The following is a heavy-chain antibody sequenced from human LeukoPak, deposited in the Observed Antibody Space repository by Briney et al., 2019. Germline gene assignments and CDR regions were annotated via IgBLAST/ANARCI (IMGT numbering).Heavy chain of an antibody. J-gene: IGHJ4*02. CDR3: AREYNGWAFDY. V-gene: IGHV3-11*04. D-gene: IGHD1-1*01. CDR1: GFTFSDYY. CDR2: ISSSGSTI. Sequence: GGSLRLSCAASGFTFSDYYMSWIRQAPGKGLEWVSYISSSGSTIYYADSVKGRFTISRDNSKNTLYLQMNSLRAEDTAVYYCAREYNGWAFDYWGQGTLVTVSS.